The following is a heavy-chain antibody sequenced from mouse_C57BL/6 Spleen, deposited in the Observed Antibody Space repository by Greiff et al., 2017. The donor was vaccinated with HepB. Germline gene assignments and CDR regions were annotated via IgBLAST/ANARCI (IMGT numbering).Heavy chain of an antibody. J-gene: IGHJ1*03. CDR2: ISSGGSYT. CDR1: GFTFSSYG. D-gene: IGHD1-1*01. Sequence: EVKLVESGGDLVKPGGSLKLSCAASGFTFSSYGMSWVRQTPDKRLEWVATISSGGSYTYYPDSVKGRFTISRDNAKNTLYLQMSSLKSEDTAMYYWARHYGSSYDWYFDVWGTGTTVTVSS. CDR3: ARHYGSSYDWYFDV. V-gene: IGHV5-6*01.